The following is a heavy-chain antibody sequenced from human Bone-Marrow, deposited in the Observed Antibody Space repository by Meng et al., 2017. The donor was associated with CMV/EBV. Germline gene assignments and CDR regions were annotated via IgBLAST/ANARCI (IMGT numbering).Heavy chain of an antibody. V-gene: IGHV3-48*03. CDR3: ATDSGSYDGNFYYGMDV. D-gene: IGHD1-26*01. CDR1: GFMFSSYE. Sequence: GESLKISCAASGFMFSSYEMNWVRQAPGKGLEWVSYISYSGSTIYYADSVGGRFTISRDNAKNSLYLQMNSLRAEDTAVYYCATDSGSYDGNFYYGMDVWGQGTTVTVSS. J-gene: IGHJ6*02. CDR2: ISYSGSTI.